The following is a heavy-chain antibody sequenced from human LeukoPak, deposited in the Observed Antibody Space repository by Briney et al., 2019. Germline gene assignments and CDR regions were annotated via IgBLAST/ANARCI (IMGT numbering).Heavy chain of an antibody. J-gene: IGHJ4*02. Sequence: GGSLRLSCVASGFTFDNYAIHWVRHAPGKGLEWVSGISWNGGGIVYADSVKGRFTISRDNAKNSLYLQMNSLTNEDTALYYCTREGDGYYFDCWGQGTLVTVSS. CDR1: GFTFDNYA. CDR3: TREGDGYYFDC. D-gene: IGHD3-3*01. V-gene: IGHV3-9*01. CDR2: ISWNGGGI.